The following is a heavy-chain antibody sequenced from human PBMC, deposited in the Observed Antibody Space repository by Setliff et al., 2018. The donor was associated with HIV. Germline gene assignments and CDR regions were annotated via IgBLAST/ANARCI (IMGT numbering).Heavy chain of an antibody. CDR1: GGSISNYY. CDR3: ARSSRGSLRDLDY. Sequence: SETLSLTCTVSGGSISNYYWSWIRQPPGKGLEWIGCGYYSGITHYDPSLKSRVSISVDASKNQFSLRLNSVTVADTAVYFCARSSRGSLRDLDYWGPGTPVTVSS. J-gene: IGHJ4*02. D-gene: IGHD2-21*02. CDR2: GYYSGIT. V-gene: IGHV4-59*08.